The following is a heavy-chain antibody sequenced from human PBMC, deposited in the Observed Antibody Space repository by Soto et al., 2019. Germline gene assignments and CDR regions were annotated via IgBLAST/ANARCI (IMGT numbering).Heavy chain of an antibody. D-gene: IGHD7-27*01. V-gene: IGHV4-59*01. CDR1: GGSISSYY. Sequence: SETLSLTCTVSGGSISSYYWSWIRQPPGKGLEWIGYIYYSGSTNYNPSLKSRVTISVDTSKNQFSLKLSSVTAADTAVYYCAREDANWGGFDYWGQGTLVTVSS. CDR2: IYYSGST. J-gene: IGHJ4*02. CDR3: AREDANWGGFDY.